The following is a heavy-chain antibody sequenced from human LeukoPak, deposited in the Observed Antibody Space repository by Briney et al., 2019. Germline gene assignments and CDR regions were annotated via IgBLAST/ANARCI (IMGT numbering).Heavy chain of an antibody. CDR2: ISYDGSDK. J-gene: IGHJ6*04. CDR1: GFTFSNYA. Sequence: PGRSLRLSCAASGFTFSNYAMHWVRQAPGRGLEWVAVISYDGSDKSYADSVKGRFTISRDNSKNTLYLQMNSLRAEDTAVYYCAELGITMIGGVWGKGTTVTISS. D-gene: IGHD3-10*02. CDR3: AELGITMIGGV. V-gene: IGHV3-30*18.